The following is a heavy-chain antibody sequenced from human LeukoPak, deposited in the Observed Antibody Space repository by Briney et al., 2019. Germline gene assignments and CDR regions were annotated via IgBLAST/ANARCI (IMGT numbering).Heavy chain of an antibody. Sequence: GSLRLSCAVSGITFSDHDMDWVRQAPGKGLEWCGRTKNKGNGFTTEYAASVKGRFTISRDDSKNSLYLQMNSLKTEDTAMYYCVAMIREVGYWGQGTLVTVSS. CDR2: TKNKGNGFTT. CDR1: GITFSDHD. D-gene: IGHD3-10*01. J-gene: IGHJ4*02. CDR3: VAMIREVGY. V-gene: IGHV3-72*01.